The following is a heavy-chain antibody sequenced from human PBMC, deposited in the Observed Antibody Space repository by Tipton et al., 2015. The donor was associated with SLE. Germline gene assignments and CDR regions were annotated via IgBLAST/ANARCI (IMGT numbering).Heavy chain of an antibody. D-gene: IGHD3-10*01. J-gene: IGHJ6*02. CDR3: ARGYGSGSYDYYYGMDV. V-gene: IGHV4-30-2*01. CDR1: GGSVSSSTYY. CDR2: IYHSGST. Sequence: TLSLTCTVSGGSVSSSTYYWGWIRQPPGKGLEWIGYIYHSGSTYYNPSLKSRVTISVDRSKNQFSLKLSSVTAADTAVYYCARGYGSGSYDYYYGMDVWGQGTTVTVSS.